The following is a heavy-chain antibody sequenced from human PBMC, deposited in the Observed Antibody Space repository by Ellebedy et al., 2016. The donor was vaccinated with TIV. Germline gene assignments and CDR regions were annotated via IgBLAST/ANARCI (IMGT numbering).Heavy chain of an antibody. D-gene: IGHD6-13*01. CDR3: ARLKGSSWYVETRGGYYFDY. V-gene: IGHV1-18*04. Sequence: AASVKVSCKASGYTSTSYGISWVRQAPGQGLEWMGWISAYNGNTNYAQKLQGRVTMTTDTSTSTAYMELRSLRSDDTAVYYCARLKGSSWYVETRGGYYFDYWGQGTLVTVSS. J-gene: IGHJ4*02. CDR1: GYTSTSYG. CDR2: ISAYNGNT.